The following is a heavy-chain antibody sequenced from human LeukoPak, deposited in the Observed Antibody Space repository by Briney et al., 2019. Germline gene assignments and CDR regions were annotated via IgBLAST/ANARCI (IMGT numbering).Heavy chain of an antibody. V-gene: IGHV4-4*02. J-gene: IGHJ6*03. Sequence: SETLSLTCAVSGGSISSNNWWSWVRQPPGKGLEWIGEIYHSGNANYNPSLKTRVTISVDTSKNQFSLKLSSVTAADTAVYYCARTTRITMVRGVRVNYYYYMDVWGKGTTVTVSS. CDR3: ARTTRITMVRGVRVNYYYYMDV. D-gene: IGHD3-10*01. CDR1: GGSISSNNW. CDR2: IYHSGNA.